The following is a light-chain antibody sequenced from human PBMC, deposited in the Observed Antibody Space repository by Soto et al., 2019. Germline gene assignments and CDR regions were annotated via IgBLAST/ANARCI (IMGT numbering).Light chain of an antibody. V-gene: IGLV2-23*02. Sequence: SALTQPASVSGSPGQSITISCTGTSSDVGSYDLVSWYQQHPGNAPKLMIYEVSKRPSGVSDRFSGSKSGNTASLTISGLQADDEADYYCCSYATTTLFGGGTKLTVL. CDR1: SSDVGSYDL. CDR3: CSYATTTL. J-gene: IGLJ2*01. CDR2: EVS.